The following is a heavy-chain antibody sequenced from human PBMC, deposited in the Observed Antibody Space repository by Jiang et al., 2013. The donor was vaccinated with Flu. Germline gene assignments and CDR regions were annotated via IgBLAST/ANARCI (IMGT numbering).Heavy chain of an antibody. Sequence: SGAEVKKPGESLKISCKGSGYTFSNFWIAWVRQMPGKGLEYMGIIYPGDSDTTYSPSFQGQVTISADKSNSTAYLQWSGLKASDTAKYFCARGIYGLGSHYLDYWGQGTVVTVSS. CDR3: ARGIYGLGSHYLDY. CDR2: IYPGDSDT. V-gene: IGHV5-51*03. CDR1: GYTFSNFW. J-gene: IGHJ4*02. D-gene: IGHD3-10*01.